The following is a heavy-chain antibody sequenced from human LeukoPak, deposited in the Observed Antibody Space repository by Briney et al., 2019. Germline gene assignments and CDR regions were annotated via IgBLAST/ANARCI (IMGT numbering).Heavy chain of an antibody. D-gene: IGHD4-17*01. CDR1: GFTFSTYP. Sequence: GGSLRLSCAASGFTFSTYPMNWVRQAPGKGLEWISHIRDSGTTNYADSVKGRFTISRDNAKNSLYLQLNSLRAEDTAVYYCARDHDYAFDNWGQGTLVAVSS. CDR2: IRDSGTT. CDR3: ARDHDYAFDN. J-gene: IGHJ4*02. V-gene: IGHV3-48*01.